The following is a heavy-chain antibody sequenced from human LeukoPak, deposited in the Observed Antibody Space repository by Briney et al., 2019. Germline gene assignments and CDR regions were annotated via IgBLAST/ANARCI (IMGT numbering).Heavy chain of an antibody. D-gene: IGHD1-1*01. CDR3: ARRVTTDAHYFDY. CDR2: IYYSGST. J-gene: IGHJ4*02. CDR1: GGPITTGSYY. V-gene: IGHV4-39*01. Sequence: KPSETLSLICTVSGGPITTGSYYWGWIRQPPGKGLEWIGTIYYSGSTDYNPSLKSRATISVDTSKNQFSLKLTSVTAADTAVYYCARRVTTDAHYFDYWGQGTLVTVSS.